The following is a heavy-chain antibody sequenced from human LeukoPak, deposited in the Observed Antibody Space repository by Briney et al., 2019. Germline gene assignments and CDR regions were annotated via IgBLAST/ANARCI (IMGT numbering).Heavy chain of an antibody. D-gene: IGHD6-19*01. V-gene: IGHV4-4*07. CDR2: IYTSGST. CDR3: AREPYSSGWYDH. Sequence: SETLSLTCTVSGGSISSYYWSWIRQPAGKGLEWIGRIYTSGSTNYNPSLKSRVTISVDTSKNQFSLKLSSVTAADTAVYYCAREPYSSGWYDHWGQGTLVTVSS. CDR1: GGSISSYY. J-gene: IGHJ5*02.